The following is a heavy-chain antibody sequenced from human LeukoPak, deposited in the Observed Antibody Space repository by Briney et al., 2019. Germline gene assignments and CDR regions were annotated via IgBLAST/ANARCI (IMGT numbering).Heavy chain of an antibody. D-gene: IGHD4-11*01. V-gene: IGHV3-30*18. J-gene: IGHJ3*01. CDR3: AKDLTTLFLASDV. CDR1: GFTLSNYG. Sequence: PGGSLRLSCAASGFTLSNYGMHWVRQAPGKGLEWVAVISYDGNNKYYSNSVKGRFTISRDSSKNTLYLQMNSLRPEDTAVYSCAKDLTTLFLASDVWGLGTMITVSS. CDR2: ISYDGNNK.